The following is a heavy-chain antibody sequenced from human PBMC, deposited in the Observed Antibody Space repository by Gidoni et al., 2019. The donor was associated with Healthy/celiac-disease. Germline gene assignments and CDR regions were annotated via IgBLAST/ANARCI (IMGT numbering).Heavy chain of an antibody. CDR2: ISYDGSNK. CDR3: AKELRWYFDL. V-gene: IGHV3-30*18. CDR1: SYG. Sequence: SYGMHWVRQAPGKGLEWVAVISYDGSNKYYADSVKGRFTISRDNSKNTLYLQMNSLRAEDTAVYYCAKELRWYFDLWGRGTLVTVSS. J-gene: IGHJ2*01.